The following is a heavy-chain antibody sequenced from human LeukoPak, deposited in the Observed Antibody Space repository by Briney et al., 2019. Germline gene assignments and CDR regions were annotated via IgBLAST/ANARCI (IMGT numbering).Heavy chain of an antibody. CDR2: ISSSGSTI. CDR1: GFTFSDYY. J-gene: IGHJ6*03. D-gene: IGHD5-18*01. V-gene: IGHV3-11*04. CDR3: ARSPLEYSYDSPYFYMDV. Sequence: PGGSLSLSRAASGFTFSDYYMSWIRQAPGKGLEWVSYISSSGSTIYYADSVKGRFTISRDNAKNSLYLQMNSLRAEDTAVYYCARSPLEYSYDSPYFYMDVWGKGTTVTVSS.